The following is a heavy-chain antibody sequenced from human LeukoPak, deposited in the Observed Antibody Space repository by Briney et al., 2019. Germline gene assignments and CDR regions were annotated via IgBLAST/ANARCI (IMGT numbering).Heavy chain of an antibody. D-gene: IGHD2-2*01. CDR2: ISGSGGST. V-gene: IGHV3-23*01. Sequence: GGSLRLSCAAPGLTLSSYVLSWFRQPPGKGLGWVPAISGSGGSTYYADSVKGRFTISRDNSKNTLYLQMNSLRAEDTAVYYCAKGSRAYQLLSFLAYWGQGTLVTVSS. CDR3: AKGSRAYQLLSFLAY. CDR1: GLTLSSYV. J-gene: IGHJ4*02.